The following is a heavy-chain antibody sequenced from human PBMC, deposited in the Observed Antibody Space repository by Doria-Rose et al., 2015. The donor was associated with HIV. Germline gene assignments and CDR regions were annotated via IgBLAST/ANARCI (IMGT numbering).Heavy chain of an antibody. V-gene: IGHV3-21*01. CDR1: GFTFSSHR. Sequence: VQLVQSGGGLVRPGGSLRLSCATSGFTFSSHRINLVRQAPGKRLEWVSSISSTSAYINYVDSVRGRFTISRDNARNSLYLQMDSLRAEDTAIYYCATGVTLDYWGQGTLVTVSS. J-gene: IGHJ4*02. CDR3: ATGVTLDY. CDR2: ISSTSAYI. D-gene: IGHD3-10*01.